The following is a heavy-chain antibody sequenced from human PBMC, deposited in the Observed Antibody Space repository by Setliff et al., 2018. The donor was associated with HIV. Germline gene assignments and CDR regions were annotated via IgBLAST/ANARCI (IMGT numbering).Heavy chain of an antibody. CDR3: ARGRVFCDGDSCYHFGY. CDR1: GDSIISGDFF. D-gene: IGHD2-21*02. Sequence: SETLSLTCDVSGDSIISGDFFWSWIRQSPGKGLEWIGYVYFSCSATHNPSLKSPVSISVDTSKNQFYLTLSSVTAADTAVYYCARGRVFCDGDSCYHFGYWGQGVLVTVSS. V-gene: IGHV4-31*11. J-gene: IGHJ4*02. CDR2: VYFSCSA.